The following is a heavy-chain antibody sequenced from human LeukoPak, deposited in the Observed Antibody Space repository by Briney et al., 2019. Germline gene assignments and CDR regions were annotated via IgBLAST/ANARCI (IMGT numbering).Heavy chain of an antibody. CDR2: ISHDGSNK. J-gene: IGHJ4*02. Sequence: GTSLRLSCVVSGISFNGYSMNWVRQAPGKGLAWVAFISHDGSNKYYADSVKGRFTISRDNSENTLYLQMNSLRAEDMAVYYCARIGFGYSYGQGFDYWGQGTLVSVSS. CDR1: GISFNGYS. CDR3: ARIGFGYSYGQGFDY. V-gene: IGHV3-30-3*01. D-gene: IGHD5-18*01.